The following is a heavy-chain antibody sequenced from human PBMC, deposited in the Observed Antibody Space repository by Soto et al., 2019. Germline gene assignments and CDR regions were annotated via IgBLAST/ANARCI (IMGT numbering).Heavy chain of an antibody. D-gene: IGHD6-19*01. CDR2: ISSSSSYI. Sequence: PGGSLRISCAASVFTFSSYSMNWVRQAPGKGLEWVSSISSSSSYIYYADSVKGRFTISRDNAKNSLYLQMNSLRAEDTAVYYCARDWGSGWHYGMDVWGQGTTVTVSS. CDR3: ARDWGSGWHYGMDV. V-gene: IGHV3-21*01. J-gene: IGHJ6*02. CDR1: VFTFSSYS.